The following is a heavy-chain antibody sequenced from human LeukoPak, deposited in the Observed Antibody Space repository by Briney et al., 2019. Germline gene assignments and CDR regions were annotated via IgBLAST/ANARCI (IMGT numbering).Heavy chain of an antibody. D-gene: IGHD6-13*01. Sequence: SQTLSLTCAVSGYSISSYYYWGWIRPPPGKGLEWIGSIYQSESTQYNPSLKSRATISVTTSKTQYSLKLNSVTAADTAVYYCARNSSWYFDFWGQGTLVTVSS. CDR2: IYQSEST. CDR1: GYSISSYYY. J-gene: IGHJ5*01. V-gene: IGHV4-38-2*01. CDR3: ARNSSWYFDF.